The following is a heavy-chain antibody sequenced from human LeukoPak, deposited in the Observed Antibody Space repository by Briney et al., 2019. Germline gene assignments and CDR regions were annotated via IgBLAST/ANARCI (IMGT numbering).Heavy chain of an antibody. CDR3: ARDWYKGSYYVEHAFDI. V-gene: IGHV4-38-2*02. D-gene: IGHD1-26*01. Sequence: SETLSLTCTVSGYSISSGYYWGWIRQPPGKELEWIGSIYHSGSTYYNPSLKSRVTISVDTSKNQFSLKLSSVTAADTAVYYCARDWYKGSYYVEHAFDIWGQGTMVTVSS. CDR1: GYSISSGYY. CDR2: IYHSGST. J-gene: IGHJ3*02.